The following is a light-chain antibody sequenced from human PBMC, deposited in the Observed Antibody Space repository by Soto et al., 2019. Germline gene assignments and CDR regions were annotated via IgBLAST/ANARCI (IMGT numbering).Light chain of an antibody. CDR3: SSFTTRHTWV. Sequence: QSALTQPASVSGSPGQSLTISCTGTSSDVGGYNYVSWYQQYPGKAPKVLIYEVSNRPSGVSNRFSGSKSANTASLTISGLQAEDEADYYCSSFTTRHTWVFGGGTKLTVL. V-gene: IGLV2-14*01. CDR1: SSDVGGYNY. CDR2: EVS. J-gene: IGLJ3*02.